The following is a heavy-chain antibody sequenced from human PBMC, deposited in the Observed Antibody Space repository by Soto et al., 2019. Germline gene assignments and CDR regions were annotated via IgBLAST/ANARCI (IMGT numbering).Heavy chain of an antibody. V-gene: IGHV3-11*01. J-gene: IGHJ4*02. CDR3: ARGPYDYVWGSDPPHFDY. CDR2: ISSSGSTI. CDR1: GFPFSDYY. Sequence: GGSLRLSCAASGFPFSDYYMSWIRQAPGKGLEWVSYISSSGSTIYYADSVKGRFTISRDNAKNSLYLQMNSLRAEDTAVYYCARGPYDYVWGSDPPHFDYWGQGTLVTVSS. D-gene: IGHD3-16*02.